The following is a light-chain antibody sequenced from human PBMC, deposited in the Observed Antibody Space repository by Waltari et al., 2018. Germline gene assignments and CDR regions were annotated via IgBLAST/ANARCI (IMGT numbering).Light chain of an antibody. CDR2: LGS. J-gene: IGKJ4*01. CDR3: IQTLQTPLT. V-gene: IGKV2-28*01. Sequence: DMLGIQSPLSLPVTPGEPASISCRSSQSLLYSNGYNYLDWYLQKPGQSPQLLIYLGSNRASGVPDRFSGSGSGTDFTLKISRVESEDVGVYYCIQTLQTPLTFGGGTKVEIK. CDR1: QSLLYSNGYNY.